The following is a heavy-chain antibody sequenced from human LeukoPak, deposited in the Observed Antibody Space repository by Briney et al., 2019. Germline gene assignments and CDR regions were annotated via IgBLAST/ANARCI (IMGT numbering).Heavy chain of an antibody. D-gene: IGHD6-13*01. CDR1: GFTFSSYA. J-gene: IGHJ1*01. Sequence: PGGSLRLSCAASGFTFSSYAMSWVRQAPGKGLEWVSAISGSGGSTYYADSVKGRFTISRDNSKNTLYLQMNSLRAEDTAVYYCAKPDSSGWYPEYFQHWGQGTLVTVSS. V-gene: IGHV3-23*01. CDR2: ISGSGGST. CDR3: AKPDSSGWYPEYFQH.